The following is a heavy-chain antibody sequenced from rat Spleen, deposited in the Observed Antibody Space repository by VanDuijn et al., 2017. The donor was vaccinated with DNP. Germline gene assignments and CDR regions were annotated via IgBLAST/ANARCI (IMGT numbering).Heavy chain of an antibody. CDR3: TRGSGTLYWYFDF. CDR1: GFTFSNYD. CDR2: ISYDGSSS. J-gene: IGHJ1*01. V-gene: IGHV5-29*01. Sequence: EVQLVESGGGLVQPGRSLKLSCAASGFTFSNYDMAWVRQAPTKGLEWVATISYDGSSSSYRDSVKGRFSISRDNAKSTLYLQMNSLRSEDMATYYCTRGSGTLYWYFDFWGPGTMVTVSS. D-gene: IGHD5-1*01.